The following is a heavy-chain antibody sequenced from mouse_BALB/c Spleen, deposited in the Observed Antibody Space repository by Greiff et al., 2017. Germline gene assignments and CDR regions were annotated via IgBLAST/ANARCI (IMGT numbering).Heavy chain of an antibody. J-gene: IGHJ3*01. D-gene: IGHD2-14*01. CDR3: ARGVNYRYDGWFAY. V-gene: IGHV3-2*02. CDR2: ISYSGST. CDR1: GYSITSDYA. Sequence: VQLQQSGPGLVKPSQSLSLTCTVTGYSITSDYAWNWIRQFPGNKLEWMGYISYSGSTSYNPSLKSRISITRDTSKNQFFLQLNSVTTEDKATYYCARGVNYRYDGWFAYWGQGTLVTVSA.